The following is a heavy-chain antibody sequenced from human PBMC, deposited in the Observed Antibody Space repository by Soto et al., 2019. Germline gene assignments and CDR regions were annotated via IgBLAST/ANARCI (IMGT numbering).Heavy chain of an antibody. CDR1: GFTFSSYG. D-gene: IGHD3-10*01. CDR2: IWYDGSNK. J-gene: IGHJ6*02. V-gene: IGHV3-33*01. Sequence: SLRLSCAASGFTFSSYGMHWVRQAPGKGLEWVAVIWYDGSNKYYADSVKGRFTISRDNSKNTLYLQMNSLRAEDTAVYYCARDGPSAMVRGVTHYYYYYGMDVWGQGTTVTVSS. CDR3: ARDGPSAMVRGVTHYYYYYGMDV.